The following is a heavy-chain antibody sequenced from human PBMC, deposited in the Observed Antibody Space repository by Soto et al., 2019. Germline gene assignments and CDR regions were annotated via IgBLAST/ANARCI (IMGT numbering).Heavy chain of an antibody. V-gene: IGHV4-31*03. CDR2: IYYSGST. D-gene: IGHD3-16*02. CDR1: GGSISSGGYY. CDR3: ARSPSYVWGSYRSYNWFDP. J-gene: IGHJ5*02. Sequence: SETLSLTCTVSGGSISSGGYYWSWIRQHPGKGLEWIGYIYYSGSTYYNPSLKSRVTISVDTSKNQFSLKLSSVTAADTAVYYCARSPSYVWGSYRSYNWFDPWGQGTLVTSPQ.